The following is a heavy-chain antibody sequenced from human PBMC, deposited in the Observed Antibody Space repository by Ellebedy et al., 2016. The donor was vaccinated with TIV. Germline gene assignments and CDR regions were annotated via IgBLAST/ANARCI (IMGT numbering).Heavy chain of an antibody. J-gene: IGHJ3*02. CDR2: IIPILGIA. D-gene: IGHD6-19*01. CDR1: GGTFSSYA. V-gene: IGHV1-69*04. Sequence: ASVKVSCKASGGTFSSYAISWVRQAPGQGLEWMGRIIPILGIANYAQKFQGRVTITADKSTSTAYMELSSLRSEDTAVYYCARGGSGWTKDAFDIWGQGTMVTVSS. CDR3: ARGGSGWTKDAFDI.